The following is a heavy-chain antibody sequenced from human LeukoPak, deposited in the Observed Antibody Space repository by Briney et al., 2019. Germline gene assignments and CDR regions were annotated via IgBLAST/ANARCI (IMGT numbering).Heavy chain of an antibody. Sequence: ASVKVSRKASGYTFTGYYIHWVRQAPGQGLEWMGWINPNSGDTHYAQKFQGRVTMTRDTSITTAYMDLNSLISDDTAVYYCARVQYQLLFEGNWFDPWGQGTLVTVSS. CDR1: GYTFTGYY. V-gene: IGHV1-2*02. D-gene: IGHD2-2*01. CDR2: INPNSGDT. J-gene: IGHJ5*02. CDR3: ARVQYQLLFEGNWFDP.